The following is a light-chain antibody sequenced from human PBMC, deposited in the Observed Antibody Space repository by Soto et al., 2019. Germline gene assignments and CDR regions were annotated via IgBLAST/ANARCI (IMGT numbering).Light chain of an antibody. CDR1: QSVSSSY. CDR2: GAS. CDR3: QHYGSSWT. V-gene: IGKV3-20*01. J-gene: IGKJ1*01. Sequence: EIVLTQSPGTLSLSPGERATLSCRASQSVSSSYLAWYQQKPGQAPRLLIYGASSRATGIPDRFSGSGSGTAFPLTISRLEPEDFAVYYCQHYGSSWTFGQGTKVEIK.